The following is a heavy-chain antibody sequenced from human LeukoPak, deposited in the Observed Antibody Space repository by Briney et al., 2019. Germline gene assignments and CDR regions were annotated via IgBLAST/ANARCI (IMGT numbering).Heavy chain of an antibody. Sequence: ASVKVSCKASGYTFTSYAMHWVRQAPGQRLEWMGWINAGNGNTKYSQKFQGRVTITRDTSTSTVYMELRSLRSDDTAVYYCARGTYSGSSLTPPLDYWGQGTLVTVSS. V-gene: IGHV1-3*01. J-gene: IGHJ4*02. D-gene: IGHD1-26*01. CDR1: GYTFTSYA. CDR2: INAGNGNT. CDR3: ARGTYSGSSLTPPLDY.